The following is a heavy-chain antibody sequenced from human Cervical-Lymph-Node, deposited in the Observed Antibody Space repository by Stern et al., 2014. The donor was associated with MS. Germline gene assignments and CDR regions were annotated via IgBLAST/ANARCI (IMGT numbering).Heavy chain of an antibody. Sequence: DQLVQSGTEVKKPGESLKISCKGSGYSFSNYWIGWVRQTPGKGLEWIGMIYPGDSDTKSTPSFQGQVTISTDKSNSTASIHASSLKASDTAIYYCATAPPRGCTYGDFDYWGQGTLVTVSS. D-gene: IGHD5-18*01. CDR2: IYPGDSDT. J-gene: IGHJ4*02. V-gene: IGHV5-51*03. CDR1: GYSFSNYW. CDR3: ATAPPRGCTYGDFDY.